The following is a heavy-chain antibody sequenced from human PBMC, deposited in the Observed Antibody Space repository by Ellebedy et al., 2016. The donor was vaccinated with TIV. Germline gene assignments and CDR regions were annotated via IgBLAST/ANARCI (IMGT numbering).Heavy chain of an antibody. CDR1: GGSISSSSYY. CDR3: ARRCSSTSCSSRDYWYFDL. V-gene: IGHV4-39*01. J-gene: IGHJ2*01. CDR2: IYYSGST. D-gene: IGHD2-2*01. Sequence: SETLSLXXTVSGGSISSSSYYWGWIRQPPGKGLEWIRSIYYSGSTYYNPSLKSRVTISVDTSKNQFSLKLSSVTAADTAVYYCARRCSSTSCSSRDYWYFDLWGRGTLVTVSS.